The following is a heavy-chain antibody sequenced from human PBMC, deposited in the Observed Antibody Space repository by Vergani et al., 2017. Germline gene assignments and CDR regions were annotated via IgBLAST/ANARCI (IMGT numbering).Heavy chain of an antibody. Sequence: QVQLVESGGGVVQPGRSLRLSCAASGFTFSSYAMHWVRQAPGKGLEWVAVISYDGSNKYYADSVKGRFTISRDNSKNTLYLQMNSLRAEDTAVYYCARTRGSYRTPFDYWGQGTLVTVSS. CDR2: ISYDGSNK. CDR3: ARTRGSYRTPFDY. D-gene: IGHD1-26*01. V-gene: IGHV3-30-3*01. CDR1: GFTFSSYA. J-gene: IGHJ4*02.